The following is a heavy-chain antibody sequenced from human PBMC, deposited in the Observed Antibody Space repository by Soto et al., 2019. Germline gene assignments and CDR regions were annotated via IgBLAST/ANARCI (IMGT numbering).Heavy chain of an antibody. D-gene: IGHD3-3*01. CDR2: IYWDDDK. J-gene: IGHJ4*02. CDR1: GFSLTTSGVG. Sequence: QITLNESGPTVVRPTETLTLTCRFSGFSLTTSGVGVGWIRQSPGKAPEWLALIYWDDDKRYSASLKSRLTITNDTSTTQVVLTVSDLDTTDTATYYCAHRVLRTVFGLVTTTAIYFDFWGQGTPVAVSS. V-gene: IGHV2-5*02. CDR3: AHRVLRTVFGLVTTTAIYFDF.